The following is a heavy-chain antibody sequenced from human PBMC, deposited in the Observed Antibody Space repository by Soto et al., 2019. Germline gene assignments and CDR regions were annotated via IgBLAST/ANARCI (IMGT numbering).Heavy chain of an antibody. CDR2: IYSGGST. D-gene: IGHD2-21*01. Sequence: EVQLVETGGGLIQPGGSLRLSCAASGFTVSSNYMSWVRQAPGKGLEWVSVIYSGGSTYYADSVKGRFTIARHNPKNTLYLQMNSLRAEDTAVYYCARVGIAGPPLDYWGQGNLVTVSS. CDR3: ARVGIAGPPLDY. CDR1: GFTVSSNY. J-gene: IGHJ4*02. V-gene: IGHV3-53*02.